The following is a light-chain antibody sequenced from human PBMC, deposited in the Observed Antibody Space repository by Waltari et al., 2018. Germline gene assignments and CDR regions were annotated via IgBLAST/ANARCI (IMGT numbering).Light chain of an antibody. CDR1: QSLTKRY. CDR2: GES. V-gene: IGKV3-20*01. J-gene: IGKJ2*01. CDR3: QQYGSSVLYT. Sequence: VLTQSPGTLSLSPGERATLSCRASQSLTKRYLAWYQQKHGQAPRLLIYGESSRAAGIPDRFSGSGSGTDFTLTISRLEPEDFAVYYCQQYGSSVLYTFGQGTKLEIK.